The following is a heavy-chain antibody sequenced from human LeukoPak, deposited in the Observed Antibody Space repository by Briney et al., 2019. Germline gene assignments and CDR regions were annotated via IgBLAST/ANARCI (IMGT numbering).Heavy chain of an antibody. Sequence: GGSLRLSCAASGFTFSSYSMNWVRQAPGKGLEWVSSISSSSSYIYYADSVKGRFTISRDNAKNSLYPQMNSLRAEDTAVYYCAREWELLRVFDYWGQGTLVTVSS. V-gene: IGHV3-21*01. CDR1: GFTFSSYS. CDR3: AREWELLRVFDY. CDR2: ISSSSSYI. D-gene: IGHD1-26*01. J-gene: IGHJ4*02.